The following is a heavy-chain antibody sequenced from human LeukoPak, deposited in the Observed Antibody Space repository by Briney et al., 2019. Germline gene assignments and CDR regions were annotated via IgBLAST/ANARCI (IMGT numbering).Heavy chain of an antibody. CDR1: GCTFTSYG. Sequence: ASAKVSCKASGCTFTSYGISWVRQAPGQGLEWMGWISAYNGNTNYAQKLQGRVTMTTDTSTSTAYMELRSLRSDDTAVYYCARVGPPRPLYDSSGSLQVPDAFGIWGQGTMVTVSS. V-gene: IGHV1-18*01. J-gene: IGHJ3*02. CDR3: ARVGPPRPLYDSSGSLQVPDAFGI. D-gene: IGHD3-22*01. CDR2: ISAYNGNT.